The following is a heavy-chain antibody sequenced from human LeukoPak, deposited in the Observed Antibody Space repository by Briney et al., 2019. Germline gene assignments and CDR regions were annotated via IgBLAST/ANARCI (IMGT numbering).Heavy chain of an antibody. CDR2: ISAYNGNT. CDR3: ARVGRWYCSSTSCSEPYYFDY. CDR1: GYTFTSYG. V-gene: IGHV1-18*01. D-gene: IGHD2-2*01. Sequence: ASVTVSCKASGYTFTSYGISWVRQAPGQGLEWMGWISAYNGNTNYAQKLQGRVTMTTDTSTSTAYMELRSLRSDDTAVYYCARVGRWYCSSTSCSEPYYFDYWGQGTLVTVSS. J-gene: IGHJ4*02.